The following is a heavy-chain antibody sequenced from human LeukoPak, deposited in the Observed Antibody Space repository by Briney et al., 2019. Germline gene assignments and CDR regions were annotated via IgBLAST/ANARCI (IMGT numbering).Heavy chain of an antibody. J-gene: IGHJ4*02. CDR2: ISSNGGST. V-gene: IGHV3-64*01. CDR1: GFTFSGYA. CDR3: ARGPMITFGGD. D-gene: IGHD3-16*01. Sequence: GGSLRLSCAASGFTFSGYAMHWVRQAPGKGLEYVSAISSNGGSTYYANSVKGRFTISRDNSKNTLYLQMGSLRAEDMAVYYCARGPMITFGGDWGQGTLVTVSS.